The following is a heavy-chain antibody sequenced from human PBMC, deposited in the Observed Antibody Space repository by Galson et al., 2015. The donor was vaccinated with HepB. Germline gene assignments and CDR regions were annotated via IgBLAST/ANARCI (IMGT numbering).Heavy chain of an antibody. CDR3: AKGYGLFDS. J-gene: IGHJ5*01. CDR2: ISGNGERT. D-gene: IGHD5-18*01. Sequence: SLRLSCAASGFAFDSHAMSWVRQAPGRGLEWISGISGNGERTFYADSVKGRFTVSRDNSNNMLYLQMNSLRAEDAGLYFCAKGYGLFDSWGQGILVTVSS. CDR1: GFAFDSHA. V-gene: IGHV3-23*01.